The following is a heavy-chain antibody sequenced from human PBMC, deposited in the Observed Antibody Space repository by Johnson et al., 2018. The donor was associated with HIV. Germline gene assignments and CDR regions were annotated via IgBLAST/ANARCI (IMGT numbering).Heavy chain of an antibody. CDR1: GFTFDNFW. V-gene: IGHV3-66*01. Sequence: VQLVESGGGLVQPGGSLRLSCAVSGFTFDNFWMAWVRQAPGKGLEWVLVIYSGGSTYYADSVKGRFTISRDSSKNSLYLQMNSLRAEDTALYYCARDFVAFGECTAFDIWGQGTMVAVSS. CDR2: IYSGGST. J-gene: IGHJ3*02. CDR3: ARDFVAFGECTAFDI. D-gene: IGHD3-10*01.